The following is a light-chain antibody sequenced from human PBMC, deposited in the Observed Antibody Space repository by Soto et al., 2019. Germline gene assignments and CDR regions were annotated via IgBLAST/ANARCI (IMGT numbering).Light chain of an antibody. CDR2: DVS. CDR1: QSINNL. CDR3: QQYDSYPLT. Sequence: DVQMTQSPSTLSASVGDRVTITCRASQSINNLLAWYQQKPGKAPKFLIYDVSTLESGVPSRFSGSGSGTEFTLTIICLQPEDFATYYCQQYDSYPLTFSGGTRVEIK. V-gene: IGKV1-5*01. J-gene: IGKJ4*01.